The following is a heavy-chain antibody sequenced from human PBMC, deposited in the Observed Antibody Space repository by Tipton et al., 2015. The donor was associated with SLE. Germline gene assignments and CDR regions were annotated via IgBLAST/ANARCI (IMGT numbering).Heavy chain of an antibody. Sequence: TLSLTCTVSGGSISSYYWSWIRQPPGKGLEWIGYIYYSGSTDYNPSLKSRVTISVDTSKNQFSLKLNSVTAADTAVYYCARRGALAAAGVYYYYGMDAWGQGTTVTVSS. D-gene: IGHD6-13*01. CDR3: ARRGALAAAGVYYYYGMDA. CDR1: GGSISSYY. J-gene: IGHJ6*02. CDR2: IYYSGST. V-gene: IGHV4-59*01.